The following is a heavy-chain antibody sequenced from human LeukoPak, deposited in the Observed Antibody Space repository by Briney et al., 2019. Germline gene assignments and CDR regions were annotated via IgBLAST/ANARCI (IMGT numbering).Heavy chain of an antibody. CDR3: ARDRQLVLDY. J-gene: IGHJ4*02. Sequence: PSETLSLTCTVSGYSISSGYFWGWIRQPAGKGLEWIGRIYTSGSTNYNPSLKSRVTMSVDASKNQLSLKLSSVTAADTAVYYCARDRQLVLDYWGQGTLVTVSS. D-gene: IGHD6-13*01. CDR2: IYTSGST. V-gene: IGHV4-4*07. CDR1: GYSISSGYF.